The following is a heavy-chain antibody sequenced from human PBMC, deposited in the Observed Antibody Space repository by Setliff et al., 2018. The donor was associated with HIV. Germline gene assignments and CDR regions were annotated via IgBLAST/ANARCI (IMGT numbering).Heavy chain of an antibody. D-gene: IGHD6-13*01. Sequence: SETLSLTCAVYGGSFSGYYWTWIRQPPGRGLEWIGYIYTSGSTNYNPSLESRVTISIDTSKNQFSLKLSSVTAADTAVYFCARGRGSSSSWPIDYWGQGTLVTVSS. CDR1: GGSFSGYY. CDR2: IYTSGST. CDR3: ARGRGSSSSWPIDY. V-gene: IGHV4-34*09. J-gene: IGHJ4*02.